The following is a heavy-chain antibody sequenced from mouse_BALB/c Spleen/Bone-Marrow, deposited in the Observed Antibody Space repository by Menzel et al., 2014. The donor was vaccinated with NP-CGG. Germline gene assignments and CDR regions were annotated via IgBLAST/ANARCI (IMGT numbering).Heavy chain of an antibody. CDR1: GYTFTTYT. D-gene: IGHD2-3*01. CDR2: INPSSGYT. V-gene: IGHV1-4*01. J-gene: IGHJ2*01. Sequence: VKLVESGAELARPGASVKMSCRASGYTFTTYTIHWVRRRPGQGLEWIGYINPSSGYTNYIQKFKDKATLTADKSSSTAYMQLSSLTSEDSAVYYCARRDDGYVFFDYWGQGTTLTVSS. CDR3: ARRDDGYVFFDY.